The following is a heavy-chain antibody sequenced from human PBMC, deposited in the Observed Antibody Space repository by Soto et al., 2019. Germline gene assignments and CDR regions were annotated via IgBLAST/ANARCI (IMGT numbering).Heavy chain of an antibody. CDR1: GESFSGFY. CDR3: ARGKGYCTTSSCRECGSCYYDY. V-gene: IGHV4-34*01. D-gene: IGHD2-2*01. J-gene: IGHJ4*02. CDR2: INHSGST. Sequence: SETLSLTCAVYGESFSGFYWSWIRQSPGKGLEWIGEINHSGSTNYNPSLKTRVTISVDASKNQFSLNLNSVTAADTAVYYCARGKGYCTTSSCRECGSCYYDYWGQGALVTVSS.